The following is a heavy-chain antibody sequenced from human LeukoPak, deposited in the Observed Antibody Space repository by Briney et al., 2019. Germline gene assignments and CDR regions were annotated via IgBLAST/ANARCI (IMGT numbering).Heavy chain of an antibody. CDR1: GFTVSINY. CDR3: ARGPAGRNILTDYYYFDY. V-gene: IGHV3-53*01. Sequence: GGSLRLSCAASGFTVSINYMSWVRQAPGKGLEWVSIIHSSGGTYYADSVKGRFTISRDKSKNTLYLQMNSLRAEDTAVYYCARGPAGRNILTDYYYFDYWGQGTLVTVSS. CDR2: IHSSGGT. J-gene: IGHJ4*02. D-gene: IGHD3-9*01.